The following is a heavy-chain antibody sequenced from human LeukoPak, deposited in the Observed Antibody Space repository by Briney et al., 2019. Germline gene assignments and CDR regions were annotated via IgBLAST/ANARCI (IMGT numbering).Heavy chain of an antibody. V-gene: IGHV3-20*04. CDR1: GFTFDDNG. CDR3: AREMYSSGWLNAFDI. CDR2: INWNGGST. J-gene: IGHJ3*02. Sequence: GGSLRLSCAASGFTFDDNGMSWVRQAPGKGLEWVSGINWNGGSTNYADSVKGRFTISRDNAKNSPYLQMNSLRAEDTALYYCAREMYSSGWLNAFDIWGQGTMVTVSS. D-gene: IGHD6-19*01.